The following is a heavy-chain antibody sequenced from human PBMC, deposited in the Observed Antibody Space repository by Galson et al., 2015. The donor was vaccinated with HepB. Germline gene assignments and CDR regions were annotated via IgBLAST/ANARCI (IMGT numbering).Heavy chain of an antibody. CDR2: IIPILGIA. V-gene: IGHV1-69*04. CDR3: ARESLSGVPSGPFFDY. Sequence: SVKVSCKASGGTFSSYAISWVRQAPGQGLEWMGRIIPILGIANYAQKFQGRVTITADKSTSTAYMELSSLRSEDTAVYYCARESLSGVPSGPFFDYWGQGTLVTVSS. J-gene: IGHJ4*02. CDR1: GGTFSSYA. D-gene: IGHD7-27*01.